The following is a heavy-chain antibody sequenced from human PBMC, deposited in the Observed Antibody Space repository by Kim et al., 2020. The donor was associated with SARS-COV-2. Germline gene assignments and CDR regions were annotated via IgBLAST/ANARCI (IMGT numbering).Heavy chain of an antibody. Sequence: GGSLRLSCAASGFTFTTYGMHWVRQAPGKGLDWVALISYDGHNEKYADSVKGRITVSRDNSKNTLYLQMNNLRADDTAVYYCARDSSVYYHSYFDYWGKGTLVTVSS. CDR2: ISYDGHNE. CDR3: ARDSSVYYHSYFDY. CDR1: GFTFTTYG. D-gene: IGHD6-19*01. V-gene: IGHV3-30*12. J-gene: IGHJ4*01.